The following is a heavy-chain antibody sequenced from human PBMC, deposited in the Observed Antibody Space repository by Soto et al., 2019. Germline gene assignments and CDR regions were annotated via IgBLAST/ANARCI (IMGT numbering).Heavy chain of an antibody. CDR1: GFSFSDYY. V-gene: IGHV3-11*06. D-gene: IGHD3-10*01. CDR2: ISGRTNFT. Sequence: QLVESGGGLVKPGESLRVSCAASGFSFSDYYMSWIRQAPGKGLEWVSYISGRTNFTKYADSVKGRFTITRDNAKNSLFLQMDSLRVDDTAVYFCARRDRRFNISSYYDAFDIWGQWTMVTVSS. CDR3: ARRDRRFNISSYYDAFDI. J-gene: IGHJ3*02.